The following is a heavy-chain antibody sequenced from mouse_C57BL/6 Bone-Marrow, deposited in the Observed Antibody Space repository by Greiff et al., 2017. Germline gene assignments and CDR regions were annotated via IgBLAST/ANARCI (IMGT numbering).Heavy chain of an antibody. CDR2: IYPRSGNS. CDR1: GYTFTSYG. V-gene: IGHV1-81*01. J-gene: IGHJ3*01. CDR3: ARFGAQATFAY. Sequence: QVQLQQSGAELARPGASVKLSCKASGYTFTSYGISWVKQRTGQGLEWIGEIYPRSGNSYYNEQFKGKATLTADKSSSTAYIELRSLTSEDSAVYFCARFGAQATFAYWGQGTLVTVSA. D-gene: IGHD3-2*02.